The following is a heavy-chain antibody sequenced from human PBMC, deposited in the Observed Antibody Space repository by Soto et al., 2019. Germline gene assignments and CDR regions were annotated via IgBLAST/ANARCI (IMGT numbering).Heavy chain of an antibody. CDR2: VTWNSGII. D-gene: IGHD6-13*01. CDR1: GFTFDDYA. J-gene: IGHJ2*01. V-gene: IGHV3-9*01. CDR3: AKDQGYSASYYGYVDL. Sequence: EVQLVESGGGLVQPGRSLRLSCAASGFTFDDYAMHWVRQPPGKGLEWFSGVTWNSGIIGYADSVKGRFTISRDNAKNSLYLQMNSLRPDATALYYCAKDQGYSASYYGYVDLWGRGTLVTVSA.